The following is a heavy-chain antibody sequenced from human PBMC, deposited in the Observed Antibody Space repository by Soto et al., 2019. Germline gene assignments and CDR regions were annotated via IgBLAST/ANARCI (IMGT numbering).Heavy chain of an antibody. CDR2: ISYDGSNK. CDR1: GFTFSSYG. CDR3: AKEDRSDYYFDY. J-gene: IGHJ4*02. V-gene: IGHV3-30*18. D-gene: IGHD3-3*01. Sequence: GGSLSLSCAASGFTFSSYGMHWVRQAPGKGLEWVAVISYDGSNKYYADSVKGRFTISRDNSKNTLYLQMNSLRAEDTAVYYCAKEDRSDYYFDYWGRGTLVTVSS.